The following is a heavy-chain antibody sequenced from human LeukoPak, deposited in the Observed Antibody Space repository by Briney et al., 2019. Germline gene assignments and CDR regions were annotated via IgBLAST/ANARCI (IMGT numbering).Heavy chain of an antibody. D-gene: IGHD3-10*01. V-gene: IGHV1-2*02. J-gene: IGHJ4*02. CDR1: GYTFTGYY. CDR3: ARYRAGSGSYADY. Sequence: ASVKVSCKASGYTFTGYYMHWVRQAPGQGLEWMGWINPNSGGTNYAQKFQGRVTMTRDTSISTAYMELSRLRSDDTAVYYCARYRAGSGSYADYWGQGTLVTVSS. CDR2: INPNSGGT.